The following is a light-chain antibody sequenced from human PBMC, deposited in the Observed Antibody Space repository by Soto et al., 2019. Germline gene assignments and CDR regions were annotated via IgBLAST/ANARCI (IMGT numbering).Light chain of an antibody. Sequence: DIVMTQSPDSLALSVGERATINCKSSQTVLKSSNNRNYLAWYQQKPGQPPKLLMYWTSTRESGVPDRFSGRGSGTDFTLTISDLRAEDVEVYYCQQYIDTILTFGGGTNVDSK. CDR1: QTVLKSSNNRNY. V-gene: IGKV4-1*01. CDR3: QQYIDTILT. CDR2: WTS. J-gene: IGKJ4*01.